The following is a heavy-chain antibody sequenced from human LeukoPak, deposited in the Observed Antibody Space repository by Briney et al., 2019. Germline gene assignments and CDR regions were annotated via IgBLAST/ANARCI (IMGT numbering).Heavy chain of an antibody. CDR2: IIPIFGTA. V-gene: IGHV1-69*13. J-gene: IGHJ4*02. D-gene: IGHD6-19*01. Sequence: GASVKVSCKASGGTFSSYAISWVRQAPGQGLEWMGGIIPIFGTANYAQKFQGRVTITADESTSTAYMELSSLRSGDTAVYYCAREYSSGWRAYYFDYWGQGTLVTVSS. CDR3: AREYSSGWRAYYFDY. CDR1: GGTFSSYA.